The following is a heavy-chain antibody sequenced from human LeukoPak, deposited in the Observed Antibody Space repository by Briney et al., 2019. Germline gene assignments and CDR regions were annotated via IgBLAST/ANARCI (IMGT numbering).Heavy chain of an antibody. V-gene: IGHV4-4*07. D-gene: IGHD3-9*01. CDR2: IYTSGST. CDR3: ARRRYYDILTGYRYYFDY. J-gene: IGHJ4*02. Sequence: SETLSLTCSVSGGSISSYYWSWIRQPAGKGLEWIGRIYTSGSTNYNPSLKSRVTMSVDTSKNQFSLKLSSVTAADTAVYYCARRRYYDILTGYRYYFDYWGQGTLVTVSS. CDR1: GGSISSYY.